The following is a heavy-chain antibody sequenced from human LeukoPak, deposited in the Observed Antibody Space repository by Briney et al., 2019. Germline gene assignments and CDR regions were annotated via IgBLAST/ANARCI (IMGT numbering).Heavy chain of an antibody. D-gene: IGHD3-22*01. V-gene: IGHV4-61*02. CDR2: ISSSGST. CDR3: ARGPYSYDSSGAFDI. Sequence: SQTLSLTCTVSGDSISSGDYYWSWIRQPAGKGLGWIGRISSSGSTNYNPSLKSRVTISVDTSKNQFSLKLSSVTAADTAVYFCARGPYSYDSSGAFDIWGQGTMVTVFS. CDR1: GDSISSGDYY. J-gene: IGHJ3*02.